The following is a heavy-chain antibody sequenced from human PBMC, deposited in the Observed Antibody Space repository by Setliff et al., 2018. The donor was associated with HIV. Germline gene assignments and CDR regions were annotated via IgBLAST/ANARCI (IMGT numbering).Heavy chain of an antibody. D-gene: IGHD2-15*01. CDR3: LRGGTLTVRPPNVFDF. V-gene: IGHV1-46*01. CDR2: INPNGGAT. CDR1: GYTFSNYY. Sequence: ASVKVSCKSSGYTFSNYYIHWVRQAPGQGLEWMGVINPNGGATGYAEKFQGRVSMTRDPSTTTVYMDLSSLRSDDTAIKYFLRGGTLTVRPPNVFDFWGQGTLVTVSS. J-gene: IGHJ3*01.